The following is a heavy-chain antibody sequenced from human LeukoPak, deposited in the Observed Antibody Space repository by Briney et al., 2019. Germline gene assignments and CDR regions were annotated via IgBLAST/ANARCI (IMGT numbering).Heavy chain of an antibody. J-gene: IGHJ6*02. D-gene: IGHD6-19*01. CDR2: IYYNGNT. CDR1: GGSITSSNW. CDR3: ARVGSGWYPPDYGMDV. Sequence: KPSGTLSLTCTLSGGSITSSNWYSWVRQPPGKGLEWIGEIYYNGNTNCNPSLKSRVSISVDESKKQFSLKLASVTAADTAVYYCARVGSGWYPPDYGMDVWGQGTTVTVSS. V-gene: IGHV4-4*02.